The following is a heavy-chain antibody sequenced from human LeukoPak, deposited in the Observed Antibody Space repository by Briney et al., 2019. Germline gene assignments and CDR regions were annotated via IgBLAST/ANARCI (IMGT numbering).Heavy chain of an antibody. V-gene: IGHV3-30*02. J-gene: IGHJ4*02. D-gene: IGHD3-10*01. CDR3: AKDFCTMVRGVIDY. CDR2: IRYDGSNK. CDR1: GFTFSSYG. Sequence: GGSLRLSCAASGFTFSSYGMHWVRQAPGKGLEWVAFIRYDGSNKYYADSVKGRFTISRDNSKNTLYLQMNSLRAEDTAVYYCAKDFCTMVRGVIDYWGQGTLVTVSS.